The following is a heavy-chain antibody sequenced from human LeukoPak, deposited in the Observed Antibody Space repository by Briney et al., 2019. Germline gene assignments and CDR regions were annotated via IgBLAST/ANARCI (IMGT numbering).Heavy chain of an antibody. D-gene: IGHD3-10*01. V-gene: IGHV4-39*01. CDR1: CGSISSYNYY. CDR3: ARYVVSGAWRYYFDY. J-gene: IGHJ4*02. Sequence: SETLSLTCTVSCGSISSYNYYWSWIRQPPGREMEWIASINYGGTTYYNPSLKSRVTISVDTSKNQFSLRLSSVTAADTAVFLCARYVVSGAWRYYFDYWGQGSLVTVSS. CDR2: INYGGTT.